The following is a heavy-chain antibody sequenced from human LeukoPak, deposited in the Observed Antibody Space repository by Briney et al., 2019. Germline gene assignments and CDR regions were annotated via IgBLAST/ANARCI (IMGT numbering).Heavy chain of an antibody. CDR1: GLTFSSYE. V-gene: IGHV3-48*03. CDR3: ARDPFPHDYGDF. J-gene: IGHJ4*02. D-gene: IGHD3-16*01. Sequence: GGSLRLSCATSGLTFSSYEMNWIRQAPGKGLEWISYINSVGNTIYYADSVRGRFTISRDNAKNSLYLQMNSLRAEDTAVYYCARDPFPHDYGDFWGQGTLVTVSS. CDR2: INSVGNTI.